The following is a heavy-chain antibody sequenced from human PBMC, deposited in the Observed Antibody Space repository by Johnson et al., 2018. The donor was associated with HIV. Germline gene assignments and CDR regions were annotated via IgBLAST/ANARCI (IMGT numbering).Heavy chain of an antibody. Sequence: VQLVESGGGVVQPGRSLRLSCAASGFTFSSYVMHWVRQAPGKGLEWVALISYDGSNKYYADSVKGRFTISRDNSKNTLYLQMNSLRAEDTAVYYCARANGQLGGAFDIWGQGTMVTVSS. J-gene: IGHJ3*02. CDR2: ISYDGSNK. V-gene: IGHV3-30*04. CDR3: ARANGQLGGAFDI. CDR1: GFTFSSYV. D-gene: IGHD6-6*01.